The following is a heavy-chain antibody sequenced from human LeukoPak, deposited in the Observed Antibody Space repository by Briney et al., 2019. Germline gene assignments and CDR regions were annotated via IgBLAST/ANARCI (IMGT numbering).Heavy chain of an antibody. D-gene: IGHD2-2*02. CDR2: ISGSGGST. CDR1: GFTFSSYA. V-gene: IGHV3-23*01. J-gene: IGHJ3*02. Sequence: GGSLRLSCAASGFTFSSYAMSWVRQAPGKGLEWVSAISGSGGSTYYADSVKGRFTISRDNSKNTLYLQMNSLRAEDTAVYYCAKGLLPGPIVVVPAAIRGDDAFDIWGQGTMVTVSS. CDR3: AKGLLPGPIVVVPAAIRGDDAFDI.